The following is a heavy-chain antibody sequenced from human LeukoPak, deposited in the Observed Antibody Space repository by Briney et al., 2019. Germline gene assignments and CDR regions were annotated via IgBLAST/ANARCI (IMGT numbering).Heavy chain of an antibody. D-gene: IGHD3-3*01. CDR3: ARCRWSGYFPYYYYYMDV. Sequence: SSETLSLTCTVSGGSISSSSYYWGWIRQPPGKGLEWIGSIYYSGSTYYNPPLKSRVTISVDTSKNQFSLKLSSVTAADTAVYYCARCRWSGYFPYYYYYMDVWGKGTTVTVSS. CDR2: IYYSGST. V-gene: IGHV4-39*07. J-gene: IGHJ6*03. CDR1: GGSISSSSYY.